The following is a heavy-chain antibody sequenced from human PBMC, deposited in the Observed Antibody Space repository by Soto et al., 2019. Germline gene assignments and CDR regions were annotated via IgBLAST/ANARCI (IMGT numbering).Heavy chain of an antibody. V-gene: IGHV5-51*01. CDR2: IYPCDSYT. J-gene: IGHJ5*02. Sequence: ESLKISCKASGYSFTTYWLGWVRQIPGKGLEWMGIIYPCDSYTRYSPSFQGQVTISADTSISTAYLQWSSLKASDTAIYYCVRGYTYAGREGFDPWGQGTLVTVSS. D-gene: IGHD5-18*01. CDR3: VRGYTYAGREGFDP. CDR1: GYSFTTYW.